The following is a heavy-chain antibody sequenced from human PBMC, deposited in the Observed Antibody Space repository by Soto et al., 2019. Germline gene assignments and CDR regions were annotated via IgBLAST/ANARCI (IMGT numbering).Heavy chain of an antibody. D-gene: IGHD3-3*01. V-gene: IGHV3-7*01. CDR3: ASRRITIFGVVYSDAFDI. CDR1: GFTFSSYW. CDR2: IKQDGSEK. J-gene: IGHJ3*02. Sequence: EVQLVESGGGLVQPGGSLRLSCAASGFTFSSYWMSWVRQAPGKGLEWVANIKQDGSEKYYVDSVKGRFTISRDNAKNSLYLQMNRLRAEDTAVYYCASRRITIFGVVYSDAFDIWGQGTMVTVSS.